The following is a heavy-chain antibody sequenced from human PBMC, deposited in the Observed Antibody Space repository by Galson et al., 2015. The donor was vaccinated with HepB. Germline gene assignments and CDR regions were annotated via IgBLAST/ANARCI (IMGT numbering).Heavy chain of an antibody. CDR1: GFTFSSYG. CDR3: AKGHYYYDSSGYYLPGNDDY. V-gene: IGHV3-30*18. Sequence: SLRLSCAASGFTFSSYGMHWVRQAPGKGLEWVAVISYDGSNKYYADSVKGRFTISRDNSKNTLYLQMNSLRAEDTAVYYCAKGHYYYDSSGYYLPGNDDYWGQGTLVTVSS. J-gene: IGHJ4*02. D-gene: IGHD3-22*01. CDR2: ISYDGSNK.